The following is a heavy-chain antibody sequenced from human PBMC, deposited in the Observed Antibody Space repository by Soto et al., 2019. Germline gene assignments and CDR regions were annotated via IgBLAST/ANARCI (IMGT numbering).Heavy chain of an antibody. CDR1: GGSISSSSYY. CDR2: IYYSGST. D-gene: IGHD4-17*01. Sequence: SETLSLTCTVSGGSISSSSYYWGWIRQPPGKGLEWIGSIYYSGSTYYNPSLKSRVTISVDTSKNQFSLKLSSVTAADTAVYYCARLGNDYGDYGDYWGQGTLVTVSS. J-gene: IGHJ4*02. CDR3: ARLGNDYGDYGDY. V-gene: IGHV4-39*01.